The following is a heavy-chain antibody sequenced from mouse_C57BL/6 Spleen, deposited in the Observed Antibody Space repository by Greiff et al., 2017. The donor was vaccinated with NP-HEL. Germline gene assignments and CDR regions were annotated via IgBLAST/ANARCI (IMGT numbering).Heavy chain of an antibody. Sequence: EVQLVESGGDLVKPGGSLKLSCAASGFTFSSYGMSWVRQTPDKRLEWVATISSGGSYTYYPDSVKGRFTISRDNAKNTLYLQMSSLKSEDTAMYYCARIYYGNYVDYFDYWGQGTTLTVSS. CDR3: ARIYYGNYVDYFDY. CDR2: ISSGGSYT. D-gene: IGHD2-1*01. CDR1: GFTFSSYG. J-gene: IGHJ2*01. V-gene: IGHV5-6*01.